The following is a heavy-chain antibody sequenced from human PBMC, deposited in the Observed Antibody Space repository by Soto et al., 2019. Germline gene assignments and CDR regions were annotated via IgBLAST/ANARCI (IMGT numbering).Heavy chain of an antibody. V-gene: IGHV1-69*02. CDR1: GGTFSSYT. J-gene: IGHJ4*02. CDR3: SIAGAGGDPYIDY. Sequence: QVQLVQSGAEVKKPGSSVKVSCKASGGTFSSYTISWGLQAPGQGLEWMGRIIPILGIANYAQKFQGRVTITADKSTSTAYMELSSLRSEDTAVYYCSIAGAGGDPYIDYLGQGTLVTVSS. D-gene: IGHD6-6*01. CDR2: IIPILGIA.